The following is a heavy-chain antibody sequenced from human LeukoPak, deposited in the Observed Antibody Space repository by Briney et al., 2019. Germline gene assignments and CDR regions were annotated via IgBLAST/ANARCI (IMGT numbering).Heavy chain of an antibody. CDR3: ARSKYYYDSSGSDY. D-gene: IGHD3-22*01. CDR2: IYTSGST. V-gene: IGHV4-61*02. CDR1: GGSISSGSYY. J-gene: IGHJ4*02. Sequence: PSETLSLTCTVSGGSISSGSYYWSWIRQPAGKGLEWIGRIYTSGSTNYNPSLKSRVTISVDTSEKQFSLKLSSVTAADTAVYYCARSKYYYDSSGSDYWGQGTLVTVSS.